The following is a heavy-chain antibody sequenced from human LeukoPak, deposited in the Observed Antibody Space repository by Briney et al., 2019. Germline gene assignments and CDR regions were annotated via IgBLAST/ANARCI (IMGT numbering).Heavy chain of an antibody. J-gene: IGHJ5*02. CDR3: GRDGVNYDRSMGPFDP. D-gene: IGHD3-9*01. V-gene: IGHV3-23*01. CDR1: GFNSKYYA. Sequence: GGSLRLSCAASGFNSKYYAMNWVRQAPGKGLEWVSGISGSGDVTDYADSVKGRFTISRDNSKNMAYLQMNSLRAEDTAVYYCGRDGVNYDRSMGPFDPWGQGTLVTVSS. CDR2: ISGSGDVT.